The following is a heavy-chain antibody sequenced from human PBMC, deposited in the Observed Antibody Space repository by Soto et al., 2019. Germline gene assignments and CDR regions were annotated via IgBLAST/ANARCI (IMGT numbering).Heavy chain of an antibody. CDR3: ARNGYTYGMDV. D-gene: IGHD5-18*01. CDR2: IYYSGIS. Sequence: PSETLSLTCTVSGGPTSGGGFYWSWIRQHPGKGLEWIGYIYYSGISYYSPSLKSRVSISLDTSRNQFSMALNSVTAADTAVYYCARNGYTYGMDVWGQGATVTVSS. J-gene: IGHJ6*02. CDR1: GGPTSGGGFY. V-gene: IGHV4-31*03.